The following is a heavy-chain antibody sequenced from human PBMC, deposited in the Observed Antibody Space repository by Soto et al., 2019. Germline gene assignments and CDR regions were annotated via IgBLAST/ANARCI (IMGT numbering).Heavy chain of an antibody. V-gene: IGHV4-30-2*05. D-gene: IGHD6-13*01. J-gene: IGHJ4*02. CDR1: GDTISTGGYS. CDR2: TYHSGAT. Sequence: SETLSLTCGVSGDTISTGGYSWAWIRQPPGKALEWIGHTYHSGATYYSPSLKTRVTLFVDTSKNLFSLRLNSVTAADTAIYYCAAEISSAGHYWGQGTLVTVSS. CDR3: AAEISSAGHY.